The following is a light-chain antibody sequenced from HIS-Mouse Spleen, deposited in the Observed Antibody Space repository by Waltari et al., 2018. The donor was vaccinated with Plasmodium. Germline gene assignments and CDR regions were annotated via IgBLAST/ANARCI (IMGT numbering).Light chain of an antibody. V-gene: IGLV5-45*02. J-gene: IGLJ3*02. CDR3: MIWHSSAWV. Sequence: QALLTQPSSLSASPGASASLTCPFRSGIHVGTYRIYSYQQQPGSPPQYLLRYKSDSDKQQGSGVPIRFSGSKDASANAGILLISGLQSEDEADYYCMIWHSSAWVFGGGTKLTVL. CDR1: SGIHVGTYR. CDR2: YKSDSDK.